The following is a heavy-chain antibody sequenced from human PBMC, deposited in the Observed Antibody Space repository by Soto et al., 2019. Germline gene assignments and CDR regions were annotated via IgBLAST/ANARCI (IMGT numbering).Heavy chain of an antibody. D-gene: IGHD6-6*01. Sequence: SVKVSCKASGGTFSSYAISWVRQAPGQGLEWMGGIIPIFGTANYAQKFQGRVTITADESTSTAYMELSSLRSEDTAVYYCARALGYSSSYYYYYGMDVWGQGTTVTVSS. CDR3: ARALGYSSSYYYYYGMDV. J-gene: IGHJ6*02. CDR2: IIPIFGTA. V-gene: IGHV1-69*13. CDR1: GGTFSSYA.